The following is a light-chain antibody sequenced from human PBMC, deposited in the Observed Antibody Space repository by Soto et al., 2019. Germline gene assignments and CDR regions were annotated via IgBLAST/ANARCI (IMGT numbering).Light chain of an antibody. CDR3: QQYNSFPFT. J-gene: IGKJ2*01. CDR1: QSISTS. CDR2: LAS. Sequence: DIQMTQSPSTLSAFVGDRVTITCRASQSISTSLAWYQQKPGKAPKLLIYLASSLESGVPARFSGSGSATEFTLTISSLQPDDFATYYCQQYNSFPFTFGQGTKVDIK. V-gene: IGKV1-5*03.